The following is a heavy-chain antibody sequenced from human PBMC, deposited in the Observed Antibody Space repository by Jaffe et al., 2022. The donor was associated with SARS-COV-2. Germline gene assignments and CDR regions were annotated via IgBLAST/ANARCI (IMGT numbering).Heavy chain of an antibody. CDR3: ARDALNGLWSGGFFDY. D-gene: IGHD3-3*01. V-gene: IGHV3-7*03. CDR1: GFTLGSYW. Sequence: EVQMVESGGGLVQPGGSLRLSCAASGFTLGSYWMSWARQAPGKGLEWVANIKDDGGEKNYVDSVKGRFTISRDNAKNLAILQMNSLRAEDTAVYYCARDALNGLWSGGFFDYWGQGILVTVSS. CDR2: IKDDGGEK. J-gene: IGHJ4*02.